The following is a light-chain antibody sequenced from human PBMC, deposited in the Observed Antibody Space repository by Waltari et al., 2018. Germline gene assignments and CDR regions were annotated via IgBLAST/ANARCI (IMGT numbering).Light chain of an antibody. J-gene: IGKJ5*01. Sequence: EIVLTQSPATLSLSPGDRATLSCSASPSVSSNLSCYQQKPGQAHMLLIYDASNRATGIPARFSGSGSGTDFTLTSSSLEPEDFAVYYCQQRSNWLITFGQGTRLEIK. CDR2: DAS. V-gene: IGKV3-11*01. CDR1: PSVSSN. CDR3: QQRSNWLIT.